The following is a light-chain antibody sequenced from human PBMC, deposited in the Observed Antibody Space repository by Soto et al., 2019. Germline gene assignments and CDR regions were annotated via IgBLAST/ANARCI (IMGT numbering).Light chain of an antibody. J-gene: IGKJ1*01. CDR2: GAS. CDR1: QSVSSSY. V-gene: IGKV3-20*01. Sequence: EIVLTQSPGTLSFSPLERAALSCSASQSVSSSYLAWYQQKPGQAPRLLIYGASSRATGIPDRFSGSGSGTDFTLTISRLEPEDFAVYYCQQYGRSPWTFGQGTKVDIK. CDR3: QQYGRSPWT.